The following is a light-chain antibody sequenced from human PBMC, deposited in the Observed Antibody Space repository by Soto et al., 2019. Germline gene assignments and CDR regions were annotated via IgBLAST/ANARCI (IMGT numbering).Light chain of an antibody. CDR1: SSDVGGSNY. J-gene: IGLJ1*01. Sequence: QSALIQPASVSGSPGQSITISCTGTSSDVGGSNYVSWYQHHPHRAPKLLIYEVSYRPSGVSNRFSGSKSGNTASLTISGLQAEDEADYFCCSYAGINTFFVFGTGTKLTVL. V-gene: IGLV2-14*01. CDR3: CSYAGINTFFV. CDR2: EVS.